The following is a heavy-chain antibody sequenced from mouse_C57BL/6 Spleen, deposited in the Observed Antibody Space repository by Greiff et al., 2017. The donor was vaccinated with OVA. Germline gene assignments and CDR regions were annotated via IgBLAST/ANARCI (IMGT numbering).Heavy chain of an antibody. J-gene: IGHJ1*03. CDR3: TRDYYYGSSYVYFDV. D-gene: IGHD1-1*01. CDR1: GFTFSSYA. Sequence: EVKVEESGEGLVKPGGSLKLSCAASGFTFSSYAMSWVRQTPEKRLEWVAYISSGGDYIYYADTVKGRFTISRDNARNTLYLQMSSLKSEDTAMYYCTRDYYYGSSYVYFDVWGTGTTVTVSS. CDR2: ISSGGDYI. V-gene: IGHV5-9-1*02.